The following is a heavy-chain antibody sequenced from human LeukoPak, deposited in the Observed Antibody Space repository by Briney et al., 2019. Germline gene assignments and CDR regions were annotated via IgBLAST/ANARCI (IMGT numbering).Heavy chain of an antibody. CDR1: GFTFDDYA. J-gene: IGHJ4*02. D-gene: IGHD2-15*01. V-gene: IGHV3-43*02. CDR3: AKDKALGYCSAGSCLYLDY. Sequence: GGSLRLSCAASGFTFDDYAIHWVRQAPGKGLEWVSLVSGDGGNTYYADSVKGRFTLSRDNSKNSLYLQMNSLRSEDTAFYYCAKDKALGYCSAGSCLYLDYWGQGTLVTVSS. CDR2: VSGDGGNT.